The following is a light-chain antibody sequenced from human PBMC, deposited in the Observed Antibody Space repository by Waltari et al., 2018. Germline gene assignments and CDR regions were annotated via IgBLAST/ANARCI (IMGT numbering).Light chain of an antibody. J-gene: IGLJ3*02. CDR2: EGS. CDR3: CSYAGSSTWV. CDR1: SSDVGSYNL. Sequence: QSALTQPASVSGSPGQSLTISCTGTSSDVGSYNLVSRYQQHPGKAPKLMIYEGSKRPLGVSNRFSGSKSGNTASLTISGLQAEDEADYYCCSYAGSSTWVFGGGTKLTVL. V-gene: IGLV2-23*01.